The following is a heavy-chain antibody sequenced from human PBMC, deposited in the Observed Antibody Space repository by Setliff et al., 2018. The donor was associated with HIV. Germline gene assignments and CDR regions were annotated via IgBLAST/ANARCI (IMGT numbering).Heavy chain of an antibody. D-gene: IGHD2-2*01. CDR1: GFTFSDYG. CDR3: ARKVGGDFDY. Sequence: GGSLRLSCAASGFTFSDYGMHWVRQAPGKGLEWVAVISYDGSNKYYAVSVKGRFTISRDNSKNTVYLQMNSLRTEDTAVYFCARKVGGDFDYWGHGALVTVSS. CDR2: ISYDGSNK. V-gene: IGHV3-30*03. J-gene: IGHJ4*01.